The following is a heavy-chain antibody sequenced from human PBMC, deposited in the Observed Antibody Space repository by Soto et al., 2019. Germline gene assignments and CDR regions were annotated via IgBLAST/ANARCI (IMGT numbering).Heavy chain of an antibody. CDR1: GGSISSSSYY. CDR3: ATPARGSGSYYFNYYGMDV. CDR2: IYYSGST. V-gene: IGHV4-39*01. D-gene: IGHD3-10*01. Sequence: SETLSLTCTVSGGSISSSSYYWGWILQPPGKGLEWIGSIYYSGSTYYNPSLKSRVTISVDTSKNQFSLKLSSVTAADTAVYYCATPARGSGSYYFNYYGMDVWGQGTTVTVSS. J-gene: IGHJ6*02.